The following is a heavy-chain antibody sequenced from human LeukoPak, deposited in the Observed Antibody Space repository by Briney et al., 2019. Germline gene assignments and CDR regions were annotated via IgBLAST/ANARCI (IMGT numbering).Heavy chain of an antibody. D-gene: IGHD1-26*01. Sequence: PGGSLRLSCAASGFTFSGFAMRWVRRTPGKGLEWVAGISCSGDNTLYADSVKGRFPIPRNNPKNTLYLEMNSRRAKDRAIYSCAKMKGHPLPKYYMDVWGQGTTVTVSS. CDR1: GFTFSGFA. CDR3: AKMKGHPLPKYYMDV. V-gene: IGHV3-23*01. J-gene: IGHJ6*01. CDR2: ISCSGDNT.